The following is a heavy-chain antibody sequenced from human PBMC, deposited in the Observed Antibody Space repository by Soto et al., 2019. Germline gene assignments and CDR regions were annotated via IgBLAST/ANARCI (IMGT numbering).Heavy chain of an antibody. CDR2: IYYSGST. CDR1: GGSISSGGYY. D-gene: IGHD2-2*01. Sequence: PSETLSLTCTVSGGSISSGGYYWSWIRQHPGKGLEWIGYIYYSGSTYYNPSLKSRVTISVDTSKNQFSLKLSSVTAADTAVYYCAREDCSSTSCHFDYWGQGTLVTVSS. CDR3: AREDCSSTSCHFDY. V-gene: IGHV4-30-4*08. J-gene: IGHJ4*02.